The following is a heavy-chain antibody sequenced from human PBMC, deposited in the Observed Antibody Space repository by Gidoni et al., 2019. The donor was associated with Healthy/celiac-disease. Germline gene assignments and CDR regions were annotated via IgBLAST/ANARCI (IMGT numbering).Heavy chain of an antibody. J-gene: IGHJ6*02. CDR1: GGSISSSSYY. CDR3: ASDFWSGYRGGYGMDV. Sequence: QLQLQESGPGLVKPSETLSLTCTVAGGSISSSSYYWGWIRQHPGKGLEWIGSIYYSGSTYYNPSLKSRVTISVDTSKNQFSLKLSSVTAADTAVYYCASDFWSGYRGGYGMDVWGQGTTVTVSS. D-gene: IGHD3-3*01. V-gene: IGHV4-39*01. CDR2: IYYSGST.